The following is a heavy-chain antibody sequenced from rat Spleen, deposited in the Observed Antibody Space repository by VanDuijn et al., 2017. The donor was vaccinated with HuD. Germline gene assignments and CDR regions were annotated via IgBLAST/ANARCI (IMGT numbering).Heavy chain of an antibody. D-gene: IGHD1-7*01. V-gene: IGHV5-29*01. CDR3: ARQSLGFDY. CDR1: GFTFSNYD. CDR2: IIYDGSST. J-gene: IGHJ2*01. Sequence: EVQLVESGGGLVQPGRSMKLSCAASGFTFSNYDIAWVRQAPTKGLEWVATIIYDGSSTYYRDSVKGRFTISRDNAKSTRYLQMDSLRSEDTATYYCARQSLGFDYWGQGVMVTVSS.